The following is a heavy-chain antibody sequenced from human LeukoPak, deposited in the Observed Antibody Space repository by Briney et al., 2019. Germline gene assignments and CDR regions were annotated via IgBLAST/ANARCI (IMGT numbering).Heavy chain of an antibody. CDR3: ARARGSDYDFWSGYARDAFDI. CDR1: GGTFSSYA. J-gene: IGHJ3*02. D-gene: IGHD3-3*01. V-gene: IGHV1-69*13. Sequence: SVKVSCKASGGTFSSYAISWVRQAPGQGLEWMGGIIPIFGTANYAQKFQGRVTITADESTSTAYMELSSLRSEDTAVYYCARARGSDYDFWSGYARDAFDIWGQGTMVTVSS. CDR2: IIPIFGTA.